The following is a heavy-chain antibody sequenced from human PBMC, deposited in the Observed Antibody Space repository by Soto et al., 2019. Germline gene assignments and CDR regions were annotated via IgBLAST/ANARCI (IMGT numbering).Heavy chain of an antibody. D-gene: IGHD3-10*01. CDR1: GGSFSGYY. Sequence: QLHLEQRGAGLLKPSETLSLTCDVYGGSFSGYYWSWIRQAPGKGLEWIVEINHSGSPNYNPSLQGRVSVSVDTSKTHFSLKLNSVTAADTAVYYCATFPPEGRTATPRGDDAFDIWGQGTLVTVSS. J-gene: IGHJ3*02. CDR2: INHSGSP. V-gene: IGHV4-34*02. CDR3: ATFPPEGRTATPRGDDAFDI.